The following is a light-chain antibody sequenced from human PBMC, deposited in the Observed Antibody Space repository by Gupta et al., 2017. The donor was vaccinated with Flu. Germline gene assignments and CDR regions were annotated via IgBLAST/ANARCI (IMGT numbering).Light chain of an antibody. Sequence: EMTQSPAILSASVGDSVTISCRASGRISSWLAWYQQKPGIAPKLLIFRASILESGVPSRFSGGEPGGNYSLTISSLQPKDFATNYCQKYVGFSNLTFGGGTKV. CDR3: QKYVGFSNLT. CDR2: RAS. V-gene: IGKV1-5*03. J-gene: IGKJ4*01. CDR1: GRISSW.